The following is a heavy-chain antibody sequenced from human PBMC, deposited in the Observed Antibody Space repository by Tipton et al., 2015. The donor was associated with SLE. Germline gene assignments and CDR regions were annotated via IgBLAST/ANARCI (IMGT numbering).Heavy chain of an antibody. CDR3: ARDSYYGAGSGPYFDY. V-gene: IGHV3-20*04. CDR1: GFTFDDYG. Sequence: SLRLSCAASGFTFDDYGMNWVRQAPGKGLEWVSGINWNGGSTGYADSVKGRFTISRDNAKNSLYLQMNSLRAEDTAFYYCARDSYYGAGSGPYFDYWGQGTLVTFSS. J-gene: IGHJ4*02. D-gene: IGHD3-10*01. CDR2: INWNGGST.